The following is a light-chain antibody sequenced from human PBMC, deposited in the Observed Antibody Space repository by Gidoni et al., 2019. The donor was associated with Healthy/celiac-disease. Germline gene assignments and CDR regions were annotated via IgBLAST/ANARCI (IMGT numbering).Light chain of an antibody. CDR2: DAS. Sequence: DIQMTQSPYSLSASVGDRVTITCQASQDISNYLNWYQHKPGKAPKLLIYDASNLETGVPSSFSGSGSGTDFTFTISSLQHEDIETYYCQQYDNLLTFGGGTKVEIK. CDR3: QQYDNLLT. J-gene: IGKJ4*01. CDR1: QDISNY. V-gene: IGKV1-33*01.